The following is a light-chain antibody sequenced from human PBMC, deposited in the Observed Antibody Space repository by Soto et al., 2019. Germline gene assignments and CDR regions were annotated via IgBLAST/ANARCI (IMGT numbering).Light chain of an antibody. CDR1: QDIGKF. Sequence: VLTQSPDTLSLSPGERATLSCRASQDIGKFLVWYQQKPGLSPSLVIYEASKRATEIPDRFSGSGSGTDFTLTINRLEPEDVGVYYCQQRNSWPLTFGGGTKVELK. V-gene: IGKV3-11*01. CDR2: EAS. CDR3: QQRNSWPLT. J-gene: IGKJ4*01.